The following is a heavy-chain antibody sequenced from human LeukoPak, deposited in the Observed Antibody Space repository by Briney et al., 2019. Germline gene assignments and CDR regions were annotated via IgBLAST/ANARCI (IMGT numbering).Heavy chain of an antibody. Sequence: GGSLRLSCAASGFTFSSYWMHWVRQAPGKGLVWVSRINSDGSSTSYADSVKGRFTISRDDAKNTLYLQMNSLRAEDTAVYYCARETDCSSTSCYAGGDYWGQGTLVTVSS. J-gene: IGHJ4*02. D-gene: IGHD2-2*01. CDR1: GFTFSSYW. V-gene: IGHV3-74*01. CDR3: ARETDCSSTSCYAGGDY. CDR2: INSDGSST.